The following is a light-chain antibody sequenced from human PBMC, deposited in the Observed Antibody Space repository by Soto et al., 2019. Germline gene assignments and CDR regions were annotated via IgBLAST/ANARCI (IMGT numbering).Light chain of an antibody. CDR2: DVS. CDR3: SSYTTSNTRQIV. V-gene: IGLV2-14*01. Sequence: SVLTQPASVSGSPGQSITISCTGTSSDVGGYNYVSWYQQHPGKAPKFMIYDVSNRPSGVSNRFSGSKSGNTASLIISGLQAEDEADYYCSSYTTSNTRQIVFGTGTKVTVL. J-gene: IGLJ1*01. CDR1: SSDVGGYNY.